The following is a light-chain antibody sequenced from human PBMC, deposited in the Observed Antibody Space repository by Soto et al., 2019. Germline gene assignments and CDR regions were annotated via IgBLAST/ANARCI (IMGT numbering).Light chain of an antibody. CDR2: DAS. CDR1: QSIGSW. CDR3: QQYNSYWT. J-gene: IGKJ1*01. V-gene: IGKV1-5*01. Sequence: DIQMTQSPSTLSASVGDRVTITCRASQSIGSWLAWYQQKPGKAPKLLIYDASSLQSGVPSRFSCSGSGTEFTLTIISLQPDDFATYYCQQYNSYWTFGQGTKVDIK.